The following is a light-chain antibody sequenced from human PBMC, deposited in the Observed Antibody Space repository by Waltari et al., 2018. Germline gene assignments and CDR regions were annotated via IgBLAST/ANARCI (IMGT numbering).Light chain of an antibody. V-gene: IGLV2-14*03. J-gene: IGLJ3*02. CDR2: DVT. Sequence: QSALAQPASVSGSPGQSIPISCPGTSSDVGASTYVSWYQQLPGKAPKLIIYDVTDRPSGVSNRFSGSKSGNTASLTISGLQADDEADYYCSSYTATATWVFGGGTKLTVL. CDR3: SSYTATATWV. CDR1: SSDVGASTY.